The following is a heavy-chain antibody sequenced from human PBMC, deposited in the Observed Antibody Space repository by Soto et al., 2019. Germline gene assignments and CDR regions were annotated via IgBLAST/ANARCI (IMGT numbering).Heavy chain of an antibody. CDR3: AYFGYSYGYFDY. D-gene: IGHD5-18*01. CDR1: GGSISSYY. CDR2: IYYSGST. Sequence: SETLSLTCTVSGGSISSYYWSWIRQPPGKGLEWIGYIYYSGSTNYNPSLKSRVTISVDTSKNQFSLKLSSVTAADTAVYYCAYFGYSYGYFDYWGQGTLVTVSS. V-gene: IGHV4-59*08. J-gene: IGHJ4*02.